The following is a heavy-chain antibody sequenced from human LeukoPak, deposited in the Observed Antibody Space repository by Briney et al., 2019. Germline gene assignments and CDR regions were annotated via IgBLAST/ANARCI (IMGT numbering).Heavy chain of an antibody. CDR1: GYTFTSYG. J-gene: IGHJ4*02. V-gene: IGHV1-18*04. D-gene: IGHD3-10*01. CDR3: ARDLGYGSGSYYGGGDY. CDR2: ISAYNGNT. Sequence: ASAKVSCKASGYTFTSYGISWVRQAPGQGLEWMGWISAYNGNTNYAQKLQGRVTMTTDTSTSTAYMALRSLRSDDTAVYYCARDLGYGSGSYYGGGDYWGQGTLVTVSS.